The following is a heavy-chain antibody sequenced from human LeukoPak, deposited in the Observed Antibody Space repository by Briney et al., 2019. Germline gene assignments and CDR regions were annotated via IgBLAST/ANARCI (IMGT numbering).Heavy chain of an antibody. CDR2: ISWNSGSI. CDR1: GFTFDDYA. Sequence: GGSLRLSCADSGFTFDDYAMHWVRQAPGKGLEWVSGISWNSGSIGYADSVKGRFTISRDNAKNSLYLQMNSLRAEDMALYYCAKDYCSSTSCYGSYYYYMDVWGKGTTVTVSS. CDR3: AKDYCSSTSCYGSYYYYMDV. V-gene: IGHV3-9*03. D-gene: IGHD2-2*01. J-gene: IGHJ6*03.